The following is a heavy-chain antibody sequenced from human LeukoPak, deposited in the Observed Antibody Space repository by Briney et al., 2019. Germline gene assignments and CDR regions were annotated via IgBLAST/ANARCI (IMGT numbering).Heavy chain of an antibody. CDR1: GGSISSGGHY. V-gene: IGHV4-31*03. Sequence: SETLSLTCTVSGGSISSGGHYWSWIRQRPGKGLEWIGYIYYSGSTYYNPSLKSRVTISVDTSKNQFSLKLSSVTAADTAVYYCARGAFDGDLDYWGQGTLVTVSS. D-gene: IGHD4-17*01. CDR3: ARGAFDGDLDY. J-gene: IGHJ4*02. CDR2: IYYSGST.